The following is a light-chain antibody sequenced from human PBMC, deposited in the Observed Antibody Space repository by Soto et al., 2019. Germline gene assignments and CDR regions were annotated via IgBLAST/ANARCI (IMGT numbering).Light chain of an antibody. V-gene: IGKV1D-12*01. Sequence: IQMTQSPSSVSASVGDTVTITCRANQDLDQWLAWYQQKPGKAPKLLIYGVSSLERGVPSRFSGSRSGTDFTLTISSLHPEDVATYYCHQAHTFPHTFGPGTRV. J-gene: IGKJ3*01. CDR3: HQAHTFPHT. CDR1: QDLDQW. CDR2: GVS.